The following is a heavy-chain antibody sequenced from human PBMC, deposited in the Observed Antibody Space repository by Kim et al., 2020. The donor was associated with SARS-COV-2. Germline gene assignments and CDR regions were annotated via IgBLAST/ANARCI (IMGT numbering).Heavy chain of an antibody. CDR1: GYTFTGYY. Sequence: ASVKVSCKASGYTFTGYYMHWVRQAPGQGLEWMGWINPNSGGTNYAQKFQGWVTMTRDTSISTAYMELSRLRSDDTAVYYCARGDIVVVPETFHYYYGMDVWGQGTTVTVSS. V-gene: IGHV1-2*04. CDR2: INPNSGGT. CDR3: ARGDIVVVPETFHYYYGMDV. J-gene: IGHJ6*02. D-gene: IGHD2-2*01.